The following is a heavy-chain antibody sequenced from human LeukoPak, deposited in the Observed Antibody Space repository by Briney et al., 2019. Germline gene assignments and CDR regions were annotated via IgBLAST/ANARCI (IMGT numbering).Heavy chain of an antibody. CDR2: IKQDGGEQ. CDR1: GFTFSSYW. D-gene: IGHD3-3*01. J-gene: IGHJ4*02. V-gene: IGHV3-7*01. Sequence: TGGSPRLSCAASGFTFSSYWMSWVRQAPGKGLEWVANIKQDGGEQSYVDSVKGRFTISRNNAKHSLFLQMNRLRAEDTAVYYCASVWWSGYFRFDYWGQGTLVAVYS. CDR3: ASVWWSGYFRFDY.